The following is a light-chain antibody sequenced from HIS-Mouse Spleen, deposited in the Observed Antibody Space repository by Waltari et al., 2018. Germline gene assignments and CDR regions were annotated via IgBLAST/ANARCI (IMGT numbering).Light chain of an antibody. Sequence: SYELTQPPSVSVSPGQTARITCPGDALPKQYAYWYQQKPGQAPVLVIYKDSERPSGIPERFSGSSSGTTVTLTISGVQAEDEADYYCQSADSSGTYIWVFGGGTKLTVL. CDR2: KDS. CDR3: QSADSSGTYIWV. CDR1: ALPKQY. V-gene: IGLV3-25*03. J-gene: IGLJ3*02.